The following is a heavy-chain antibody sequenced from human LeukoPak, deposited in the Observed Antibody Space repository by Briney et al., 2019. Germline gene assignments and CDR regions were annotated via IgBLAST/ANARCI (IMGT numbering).Heavy chain of an antibody. CDR2: IYYSGST. Sequence: NPSETLSLTCTVSGVSISSGTYYWSWIRQPPGKGLEWIGYIYYSGSTNYNPSLKSRVTISVDTSKNQFSLKLSSVTAADTAVYYCAILGGDWGLGYWGQGTLVTVSS. J-gene: IGHJ4*02. D-gene: IGHD2-21*02. CDR3: AILGGDWGLGY. V-gene: IGHV4-61*01. CDR1: GVSISSGTYY.